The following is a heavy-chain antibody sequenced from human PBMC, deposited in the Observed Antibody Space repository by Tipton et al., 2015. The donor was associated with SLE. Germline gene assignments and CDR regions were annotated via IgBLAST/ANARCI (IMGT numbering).Heavy chain of an antibody. J-gene: IGHJ4*02. D-gene: IGHD5-18*01. CDR3: ARHADTARLLDY. Sequence: TLSLTCALYGGSFSGYYWSWIRQPPGKGLEWIGEINHSGSTSYNPSLNSRLTISVDTSKNQFSLKLTSVTAADTAVYYCARHADTARLLDYWGQGTLVSVSS. CDR2: INHSGST. V-gene: IGHV4-34*01. CDR1: GGSFSGYY.